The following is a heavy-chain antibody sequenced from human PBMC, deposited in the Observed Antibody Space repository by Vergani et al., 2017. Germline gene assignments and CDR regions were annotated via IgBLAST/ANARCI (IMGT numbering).Heavy chain of an antibody. J-gene: IGHJ4*02. CDR3: AGTAVARPLFFDY. V-gene: IGHV1-18*01. Sequence: QVQLVQSGTEVKKPGASMKVSCKASGYTFTSYGISWVRQAPGKGLEGMGWISAYNGNTNYAQNHQGRVTMTTDTSTSTAYMELRSLRSDDTSVYYCAGTAVARPLFFDYWGQGTLVTVSS. CDR1: GYTFTSYG. CDR2: ISAYNGNT. D-gene: IGHD6-19*01.